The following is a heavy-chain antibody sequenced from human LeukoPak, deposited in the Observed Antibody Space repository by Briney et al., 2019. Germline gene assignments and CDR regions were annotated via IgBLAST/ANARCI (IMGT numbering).Heavy chain of an antibody. CDR1: GGSFSGYY. V-gene: IGHV4-34*01. J-gene: IGHJ4*02. CDR3: ARLCSGWYGDY. D-gene: IGHD6-19*01. CDR2: INHSGST. Sequence: SETLSLTCAVYGGSFSGYYWSWIRQPPGKGLEWIGEINHSGSTNYNPSLKSRVTISVDTSKNQFSLKLSSVTAADTAVYYCARLCSGWYGDYWGQGTLVTVSS.